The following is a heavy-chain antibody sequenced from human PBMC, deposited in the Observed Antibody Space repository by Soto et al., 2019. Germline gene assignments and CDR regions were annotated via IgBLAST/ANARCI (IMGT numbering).Heavy chain of an antibody. D-gene: IGHD3-10*01. CDR3: ARDQEDYNSGSVL. CDR2: ISTYNGNT. CDR1: GYTFTSYG. V-gene: IGHV1-18*01. Sequence: ASVKVSCKASGYTFTSYGISWVRQAPGQGLEWVGWISTYNGNTNYVQKLQGRVTMTTDTSTSTAYMELRSLRSDDTAVYYCARDQEDYNSGSVLWGQGTLVTVSS. J-gene: IGHJ4*02.